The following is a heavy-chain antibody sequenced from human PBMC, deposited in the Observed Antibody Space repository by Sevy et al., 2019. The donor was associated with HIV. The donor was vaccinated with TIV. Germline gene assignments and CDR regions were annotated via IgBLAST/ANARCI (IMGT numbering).Heavy chain of an antibody. J-gene: IGHJ4*02. CDR3: TALSWNPKDFDY. Sequence: GGSLRLSYAASGFTFSNAWMSWVRQAPGKGLEWVGRIKSKTDGGTTDYAAPVKGRFTISRDDSKNTLYLQMNSLKTEDTAGYYCTALSWNPKDFDYWGQGTLVTVSS. V-gene: IGHV3-15*01. CDR2: IKSKTDGGTT. CDR1: GFTFSNAW. D-gene: IGHD1-1*01.